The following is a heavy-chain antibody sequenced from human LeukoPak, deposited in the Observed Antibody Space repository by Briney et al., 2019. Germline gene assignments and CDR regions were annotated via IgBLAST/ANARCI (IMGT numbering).Heavy chain of an antibody. CDR1: GFTFSRYW. CDR2: IKPDGSDK. J-gene: IGHJ4*02. D-gene: IGHD3-22*01. Sequence: PGGSLRLSCVDSGFTFSRYWMSWVRQAPGKGLEWVANIKPDGSDKNYVDSVRGRFTISRDNSKNSLYLQMNSLRAEDTAVYHCARYYDSSGYFYWGQGTLVTVSS. V-gene: IGHV3-7*04. CDR3: ARYYDSSGYFY.